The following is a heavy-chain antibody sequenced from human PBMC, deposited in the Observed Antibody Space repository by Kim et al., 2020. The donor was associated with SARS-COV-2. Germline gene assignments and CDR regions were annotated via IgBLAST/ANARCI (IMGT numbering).Heavy chain of an antibody. Sequence: GGSLRLSCAASGFTFSDSPIHWVRQASGKGLEWVGRIRSKVYSYATSYAASVKGRFIISRDDSESTAYLQMNSLKTEDTAVYYCTRIPGTTLAFCDAFD. CDR1: GFTFSDSP. V-gene: IGHV3-73*01. D-gene: IGHD1-1*01. CDR2: IRSKVYSYAT. J-gene: IGHJ3*01. CDR3: TRIPGTTLAFCDAFD.